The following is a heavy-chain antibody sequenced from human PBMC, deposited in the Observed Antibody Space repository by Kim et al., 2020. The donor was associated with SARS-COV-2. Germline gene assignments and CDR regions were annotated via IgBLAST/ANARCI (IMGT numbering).Heavy chain of an antibody. CDR2: ISSSSSTI. J-gene: IGHJ6*02. D-gene: IGHD3-10*01. Sequence: GGSLRLSCAASGFTFSSYSMNWVRQAPGKGLEWVSYISSSSSTIYYADSVKGRFTISRDNAKNSLYLQMNSLRDEDTAVYYCAREGSMVRGVMSHYYYYYGMDVWGQGTTVTVSS. CDR1: GFTFSSYS. CDR3: AREGSMVRGVMSHYYYYYGMDV. V-gene: IGHV3-48*02.